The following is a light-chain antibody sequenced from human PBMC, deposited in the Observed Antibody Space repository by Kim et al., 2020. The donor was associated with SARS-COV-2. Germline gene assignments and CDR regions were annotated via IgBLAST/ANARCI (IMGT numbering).Light chain of an antibody. V-gene: IGLV3-19*01. CDR3: NSRDSNENVF. CDR1: SLRRYY. CDR2: GKN. Sequence: VALGQTVRITCQEDSLRRYYATWYQQKPGQAPILVIYGKNNRPSGIPDRFSGSSSGNTASLTITGTQAGDEADYYCNSRDSNENVFFGGGTQLTVL. J-gene: IGLJ2*01.